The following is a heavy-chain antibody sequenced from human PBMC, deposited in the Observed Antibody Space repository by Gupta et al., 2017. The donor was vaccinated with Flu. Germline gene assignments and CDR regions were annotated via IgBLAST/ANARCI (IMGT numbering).Heavy chain of an antibody. J-gene: IGHJ4*02. D-gene: IGHD3-10*01. CDR3: ARLWWFGAQSSYHFDY. CDR2: IYPADSET. V-gene: IGHV5-51*01. CDR1: GYSFTSYW. Sequence: EVRLVQSGAEVKKPGESLKISCQGSGYSFTSYWIGWVRQMPGKGLEWMGIIYPADSETRYSPSLQGQVTISADKSITTAHLQWSSLKASDTAMYYCARLWWFGAQSSYHFDYWGQGTLVTVSS.